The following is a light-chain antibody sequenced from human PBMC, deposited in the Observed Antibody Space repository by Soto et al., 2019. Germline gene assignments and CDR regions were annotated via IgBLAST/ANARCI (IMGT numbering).Light chain of an antibody. V-gene: IGLV1-44*01. Sequence: QSVLTQPPSASGTPGQRLTISCSGSSSNIGDNTVHRYQQFPGAAPKLLIYISSQRPSGVPDRFSGSKSGSSASLAITGLRSEDEADYYCAAWDDILNGWVFGGGTKVTVL. J-gene: IGLJ3*02. CDR1: SSNIGDNT. CDR2: ISS. CDR3: AAWDDILNGWV.